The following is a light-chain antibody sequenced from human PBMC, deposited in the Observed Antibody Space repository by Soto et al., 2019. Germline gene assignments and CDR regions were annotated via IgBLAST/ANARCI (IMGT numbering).Light chain of an antibody. V-gene: IGKV3-20*01. CDR3: QQANSFPLT. CDR1: QSVSYSY. Sequence: EIVLTQSPGTLSLSPGERAALSCRASQSVSYSYLAWYQQKPGQAPRLLIYGASSRATGIPDRFSGSGSGTDFTLTISRLEPEDFATYYCQQANSFPLTFGGGTKVEIK. J-gene: IGKJ4*01. CDR2: GAS.